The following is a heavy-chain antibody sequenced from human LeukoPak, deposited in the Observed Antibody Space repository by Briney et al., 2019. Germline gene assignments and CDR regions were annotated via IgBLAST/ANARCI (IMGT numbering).Heavy chain of an antibody. Sequence: GGSLRLSCAGSGFIVSSSYTSWVRQAPGKGLEWVAVIWYDGSNKYYADSVKGRFTTSRDNSKNTLYLQMNSLRAEDTAVYYCARGGYYDILTGYYFDYWGQGTLVTVSS. CDR3: ARGGYYDILTGYYFDY. V-gene: IGHV3-33*08. J-gene: IGHJ4*02. CDR1: GFIVSSSY. D-gene: IGHD3-9*01. CDR2: IWYDGSNK.